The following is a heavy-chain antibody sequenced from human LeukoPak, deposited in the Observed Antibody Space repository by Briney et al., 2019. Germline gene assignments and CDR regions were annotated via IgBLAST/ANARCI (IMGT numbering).Heavy chain of an antibody. CDR3: ARDLGYSSGWYAPYYFDY. CDR2: INPNSGGT. CDR1: GYTFTGYY. V-gene: IGHV1-2*02. D-gene: IGHD6-13*01. J-gene: IGHJ4*02. Sequence: ASVKVSCKASGYTFTGYYMHWVRQAPGQGLEWMGWINPNSGGTNYAQKFQGRVTMTRDTSISTAYMELSRLRSDDTAVYYCARDLGYSSGWYAPYYFDYWGQGTLVTVSS.